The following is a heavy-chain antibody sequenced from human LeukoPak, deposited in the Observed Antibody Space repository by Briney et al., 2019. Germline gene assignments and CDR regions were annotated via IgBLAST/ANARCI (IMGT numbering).Heavy chain of an antibody. CDR1: GFTFTNV. Sequence: GGSLRLSCVASGFTFTNVMNWVRQVPGKGLEWVAHISTRTGSSGYADSVRSRFTISRGTARNSLYLEMNSLRVEDTAIYYCARDGGVEGSTTWFDPWGQGTQVTVSS. D-gene: IGHD2/OR15-2a*01. CDR2: ISTRTGSS. V-gene: IGHV3-21*01. J-gene: IGHJ5*02. CDR3: ARDGGVEGSTTWFDP.